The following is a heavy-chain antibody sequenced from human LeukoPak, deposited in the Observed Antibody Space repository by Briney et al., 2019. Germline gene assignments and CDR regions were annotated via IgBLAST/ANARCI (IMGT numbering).Heavy chain of an antibody. J-gene: IGHJ4*02. V-gene: IGHV4-31*03. CDR1: GGSISGSSYY. CDR2: IYYSGST. Sequence: SETLSLTCTVSGGSISGSSYYWGWIRQPPGKGLEWIGYIYYSGSTYYNPSLKSRVTISVDTSKNQFSLKLSSVTAADTAVYYCARGDQKYYDFWSGYYRSLGYFDYWGQGTLVTVSS. D-gene: IGHD3-3*01. CDR3: ARGDQKYYDFWSGYYRSLGYFDY.